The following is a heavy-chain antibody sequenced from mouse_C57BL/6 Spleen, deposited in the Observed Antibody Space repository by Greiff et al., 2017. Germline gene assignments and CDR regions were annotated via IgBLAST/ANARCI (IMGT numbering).Heavy chain of an antibody. D-gene: IGHD1-1*01. CDR2: IHPNRGST. Sequence: QVQLQQPGAELVKPGASVKLSCKASGYTFTSYWMHWVKQRPGPGLEWIGMIHPNRGSTNYNEKFKSKATLTVDKSSRPAYMQLSSLTSEDFAVYYCSRQDYYGSSLWYCDVWGTGATVTVSS. CDR1: GYTFTSYW. V-gene: IGHV1-64*01. J-gene: IGHJ1*03. CDR3: SRQDYYGSSLWYCDV.